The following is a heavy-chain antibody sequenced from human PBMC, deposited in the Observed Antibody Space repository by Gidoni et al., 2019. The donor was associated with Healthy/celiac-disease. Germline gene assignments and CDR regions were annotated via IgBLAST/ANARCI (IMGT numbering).Heavy chain of an antibody. V-gene: IGHV4-39*01. CDR2: IYYSGST. Sequence: QLQLQESGPGLVKPSETLSLTCTVSGGSISSSSYYWGWIRQPPGKGLEWIGSIYYSGSTYYNPSLKSRVTISVDTSKNQFSLKLSSVTAADTAVYYCASPSGGSPYYYYYGMDVWGQGTTVTVSS. CDR3: ASPSGGSPYYYYYGMDV. CDR1: GGSISSSSYY. J-gene: IGHJ6*02. D-gene: IGHD3-16*01.